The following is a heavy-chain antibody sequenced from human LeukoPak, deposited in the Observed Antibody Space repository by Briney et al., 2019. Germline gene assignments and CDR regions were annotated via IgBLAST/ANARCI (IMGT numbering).Heavy chain of an antibody. CDR3: ARELCSNGVCYTAFDY. J-gene: IGHJ4*02. CDR2: IYSGGNT. V-gene: IGHV3-66*01. Sequence: PGGSLRLSCAASGFTVSSNYMSWVRQAPGKGLEWVSVIYSGGNTYYADSVKGRFTISRGNSKNTMYLQMNSLRAEDTAVYFCARELCSNGVCYTAFDYWGQGTLVTVSS. D-gene: IGHD2-8*01. CDR1: GFTVSSNY.